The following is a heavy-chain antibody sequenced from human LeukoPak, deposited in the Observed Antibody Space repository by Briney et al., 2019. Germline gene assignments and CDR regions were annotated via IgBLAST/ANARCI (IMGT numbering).Heavy chain of an antibody. Sequence: GGSLRLSCAASGFTFNSYSMNWVRQAPGKGREWVSSITSSSSYINYADSVKGRFTISRDNAKNSLYLQMNSLRAEDTAVYYCATYYGRGYMDVWGKGTTVTVSS. CDR1: GFTFNSYS. D-gene: IGHD3-22*01. V-gene: IGHV3-21*01. CDR2: ITSSSSYI. CDR3: ATYYGRGYMDV. J-gene: IGHJ6*03.